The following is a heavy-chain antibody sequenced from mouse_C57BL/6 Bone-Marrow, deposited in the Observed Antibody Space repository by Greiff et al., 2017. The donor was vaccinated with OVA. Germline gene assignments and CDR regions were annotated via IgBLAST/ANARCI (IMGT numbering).Heavy chain of an antibody. Sequence: QVQLQQPGAELVRPGSSVKLSCKASGYTFTSYWMHWVKQRPIQGLEWIGNIDPSDSETHYNQKFKDKATLTVDKSSSTAYMQLSSLTSEESAVYCGARSRYYGRGNFDYWGQGTTLTVSA. CDR2: IDPSDSET. J-gene: IGHJ2*01. CDR3: ARSRYYGRGNFDY. D-gene: IGHD1-1*01. V-gene: IGHV1-52*01. CDR1: GYTFTSYW.